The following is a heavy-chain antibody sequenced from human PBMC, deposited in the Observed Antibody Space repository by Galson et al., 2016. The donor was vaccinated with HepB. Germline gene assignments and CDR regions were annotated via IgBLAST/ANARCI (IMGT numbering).Heavy chain of an antibody. D-gene: IGHD2-8*02. V-gene: IGHV3-33*08. CDR1: GFTLRNHA. CDR2: IWHDGSEK. J-gene: IGHJ5*02. Sequence: SLRLSCAASGFTLRNHAVHWVRQAPGQGLEWVAVIWHDGSEKFYAASVEGRFAISRDNLRNTVYLQMNSLRVEDTAMYHCASALFCTDSARHNWLDPWGQGTLVTVSS. CDR3: ASALFCTDSARHNWLDP.